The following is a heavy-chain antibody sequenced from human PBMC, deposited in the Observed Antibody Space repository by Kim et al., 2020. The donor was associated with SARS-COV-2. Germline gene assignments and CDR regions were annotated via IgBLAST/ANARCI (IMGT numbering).Heavy chain of an antibody. CDR2: KT. J-gene: IGHJ4*02. Sequence: KTYYADSVKGRLTIYRDNSKNTLYLQVNSRRVEDTAIYHCAEGAGSVSFDFRGQGTLVNVSS. CDR3: AEGAGSVSFDF. D-gene: IGHD2-15*01. V-gene: IGHV3-33*06.